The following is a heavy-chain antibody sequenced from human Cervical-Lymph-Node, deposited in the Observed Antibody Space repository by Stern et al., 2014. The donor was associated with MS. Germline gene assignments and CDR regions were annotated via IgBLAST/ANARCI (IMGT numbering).Heavy chain of an antibody. Sequence: VQLEGSGAEVKKPGASVKVSCKASGYTFPSYGISWWRQAPGQGLEWLGWISAYNGNTSYAQKLQGRVTMTTDTSTSTAYMELRSLRSDDTAVYYCARGLLGSENAFDIWGQGTMVTVSS. D-gene: IGHD2-15*01. V-gene: IGHV1-18*01. CDR2: ISAYNGNT. J-gene: IGHJ3*02. CDR1: GYTFPSYG. CDR3: ARGLLGSENAFDI.